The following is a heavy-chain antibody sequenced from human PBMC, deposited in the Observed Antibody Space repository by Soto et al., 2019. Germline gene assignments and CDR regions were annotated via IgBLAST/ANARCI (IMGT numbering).Heavy chain of an antibody. CDR2: IYYSGST. CDR1: GGSISSSSYY. V-gene: IGHV4-39*01. J-gene: IGHJ6*02. Sequence: QLQLQESGPGLVKPSETLSLTCTVSGGSISSSSYYWGWIRQPPGKGLEWIGSIYYSGSTYYNPSLKSRVPISVDTSTNQFALKLSSVTAADTAVYYCASPETHYDYVWWSDRYPPYYYGMDVWGQGTTVTVSS. D-gene: IGHD3-16*02. CDR3: ASPETHYDYVWWSDRYPPYYYGMDV.